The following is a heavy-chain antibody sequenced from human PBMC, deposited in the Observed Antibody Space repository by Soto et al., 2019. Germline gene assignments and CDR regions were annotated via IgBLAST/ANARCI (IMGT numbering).Heavy chain of an antibody. D-gene: IGHD6-19*01. CDR3: ARGIAVAGTIFDY. Sequence: QVQLVQSGAEVKKPGASVKVSCKASGYTFTNYYMHWVRQAPGQGLEWMGIINPSGGSTSYAQKCQGRVTMTRDASTRTVYKELSSLRSEDTAVYYCARGIAVAGTIFDYWGQGTLVTVSS. V-gene: IGHV1-46*01. CDR1: GYTFTNYY. J-gene: IGHJ4*02. CDR2: INPSGGST.